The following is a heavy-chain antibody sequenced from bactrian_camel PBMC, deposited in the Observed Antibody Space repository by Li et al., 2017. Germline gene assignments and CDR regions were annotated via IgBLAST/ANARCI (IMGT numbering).Heavy chain of an antibody. D-gene: IGHD7*01. CDR3: AASLRFPGGNCLVSQYNY. J-gene: IGHJ4*01. CDR2: ILNGGST. CDR1: GFTFSNYA. V-gene: IGHV3S10*01. Sequence: VQLVESGGGLVQPGGSLKLSCTASGFTFSNYAMSWVRQAPGKGPEWLSGILNGGSTYYGDSVKGRFTISRDNAKNTLYLEMHSLKPEDTAMYYCAASLRFPGGNCLVSQYNYWGQGTQVTVS.